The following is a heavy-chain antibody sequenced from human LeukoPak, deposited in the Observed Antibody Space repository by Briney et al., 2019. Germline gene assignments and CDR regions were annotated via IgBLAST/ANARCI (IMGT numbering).Heavy chain of an antibody. CDR2: IWYDGSNK. Sequence: GRSLRLSCAASGFTFTSYGMHWVRQAPGKGLEWVAVIWYDGSNKYYADSVKGRFTISRDNSKNTLYLQMNSLRAEDTAVYYCAREVVGATFYFDYWGQGTLVTVSS. CDR1: GFTFTSYG. CDR3: AREVVGATFYFDY. V-gene: IGHV3-33*08. D-gene: IGHD1-26*01. J-gene: IGHJ4*02.